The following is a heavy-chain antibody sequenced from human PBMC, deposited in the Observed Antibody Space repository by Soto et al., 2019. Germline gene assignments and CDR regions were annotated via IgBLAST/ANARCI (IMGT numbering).Heavy chain of an antibody. J-gene: IGHJ4*02. CDR1: GFTVSSYA. CDR3: EKDYLYSSRFFDY. Sequence: XEGLSLSCAASGFTVSSYAVSWVRQAPGKGLEWVSAISGSGGSTYYADSVKGRFTISRDNSKNTLYLQMNSLRAEDTAVYYCEKDYLYSSRFFDYWGQGTLVTVSS. D-gene: IGHD6-13*01. V-gene: IGHV3-23*01. CDR2: ISGSGGST.